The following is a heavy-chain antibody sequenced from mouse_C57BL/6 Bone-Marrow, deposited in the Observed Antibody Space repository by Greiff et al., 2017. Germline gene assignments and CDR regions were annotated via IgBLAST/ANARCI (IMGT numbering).Heavy chain of an antibody. J-gene: IGHJ4*01. Sequence: VQLQQSGAELVKPGASVKLSCKASGYTFTEYTIHWVKQRSGQGLEWIGWFYPGSGSIKYNEKFKDKATLTADKSSSTVYMELSRLTSEASAVYFCARHEEGGGYYVYAMDYWGQGTSVTVSS. V-gene: IGHV1-62-2*01. CDR2: FYPGSGSI. D-gene: IGHD2-3*01. CDR1: GYTFTEYT. CDR3: ARHEEGGGYYVYAMDY.